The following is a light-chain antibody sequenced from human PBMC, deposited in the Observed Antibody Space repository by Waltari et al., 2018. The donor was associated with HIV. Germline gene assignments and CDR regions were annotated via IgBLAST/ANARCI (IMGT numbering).Light chain of an antibody. CDR3: QSYDSSLSGPWV. CDR1: SSTIGAGYH. Sequence: QSVLTQPPSVSGAPGQRVTIPCTRSSSTIGAGYHVHWSQQLPGTAPKLLIYGNSNRPSGVPDRFSGSKSGTSASLAITGLQAEDEADYYCQSYDSSLSGPWVFGGGTKLTVL. J-gene: IGLJ3*02. V-gene: IGLV1-40*01. CDR2: GNS.